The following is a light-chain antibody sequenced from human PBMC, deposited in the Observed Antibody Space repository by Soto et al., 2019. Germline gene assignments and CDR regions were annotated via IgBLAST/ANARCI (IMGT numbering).Light chain of an antibody. CDR3: CSYAGSSFWV. Sequence: QSALTQPRSVSGSPGQAVTISCTGTSSDVGGSNYVSWYQQHPGKAPKLVIYDVTRRPSGVPDRFSGSKSGNTASLTISGLQAEDEADYYCCSYAGSSFWVFGGGTKLTVL. CDR1: SSDVGGSNY. J-gene: IGLJ3*02. V-gene: IGLV2-11*01. CDR2: DVT.